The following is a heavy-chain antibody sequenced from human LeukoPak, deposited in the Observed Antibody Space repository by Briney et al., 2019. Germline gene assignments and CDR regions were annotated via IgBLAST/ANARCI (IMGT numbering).Heavy chain of an antibody. Sequence: GGSLRLSCAASAFTFSSYAMSWVRQAPGKGLEWVSAINGSGGSTYYADSVKGRFTISRDNSKNTLYLQMNSQRAEDTGVYCCAKDDSSSWYPHYWGQGTLVTVSS. J-gene: IGHJ4*02. V-gene: IGHV3-23*01. CDR3: AKDDSSSWYPHY. CDR2: INGSGGST. CDR1: AFTFSSYA. D-gene: IGHD6-13*01.